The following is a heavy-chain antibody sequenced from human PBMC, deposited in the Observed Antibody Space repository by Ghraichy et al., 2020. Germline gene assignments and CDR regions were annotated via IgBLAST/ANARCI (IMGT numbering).Heavy chain of an antibody. D-gene: IGHD4-17*01. V-gene: IGHV3-11*06. CDR3: ASYDRYGDYEPFDY. J-gene: IGHJ4*02. CDR1: GFTFSDYY. Sequence: GGSLRLSCAASGFTFSDYYMSWIRQAPGKGLEWVSYISSSSSYTNYADSVKGRFTISRDNAENSLYLQMNSLRAEDTAVYYCASYDRYGDYEPFDYWGQGTLVTVSS. CDR2: ISSSSSYT.